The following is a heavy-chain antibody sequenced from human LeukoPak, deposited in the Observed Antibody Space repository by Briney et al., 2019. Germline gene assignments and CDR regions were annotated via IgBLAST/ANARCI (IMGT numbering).Heavy chain of an antibody. Sequence: SVKVSRKASGGTFSSYAISWVRQAPGQGLEWMGGIIPIFGTANYAQKFQGRVTITADESTSTAYMELSSLRSEDTAVYYCARTILIAARPGYNWFDPWGQGTLVTVSS. D-gene: IGHD6-6*01. CDR1: GGTFSSYA. CDR3: ARTILIAARPGYNWFDP. J-gene: IGHJ5*02. CDR2: IIPIFGTA. V-gene: IGHV1-69*13.